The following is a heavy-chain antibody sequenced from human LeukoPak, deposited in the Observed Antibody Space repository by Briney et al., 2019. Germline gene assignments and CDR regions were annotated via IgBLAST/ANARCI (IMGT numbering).Heavy chain of an antibody. Sequence: GGSLRLSCAASGFTVSSNYMSWVRQAPGKGLEWVSVIYSGGSTYYADSVKGRFTISRDNSKNTLYLQMNSLRAEDTAVYYCASATPTYDSSGYYSDYWGQGTLVTVSS. V-gene: IGHV3-53*05. CDR1: GFTVSSNY. D-gene: IGHD3-22*01. J-gene: IGHJ4*02. CDR3: ASATPTYDSSGYYSDY. CDR2: IYSGGST.